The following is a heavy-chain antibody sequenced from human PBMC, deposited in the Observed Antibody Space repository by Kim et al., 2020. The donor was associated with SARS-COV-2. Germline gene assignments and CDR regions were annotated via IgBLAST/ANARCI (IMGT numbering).Heavy chain of an antibody. D-gene: IGHD3-3*01. CDR3: ARAVRYDFYFDY. Sequence: GGSLRLSCAASGFTFSSYSMNWVRQAPGKGLEWVSSISSSSSYIYYADSVKGRFTISRDNAKNSLYLQMNSLRAEDTAVYYCARAVRYDFYFDYWGQGTLVTVSS. V-gene: IGHV3-21*01. J-gene: IGHJ4*02. CDR1: GFTFSSYS. CDR2: ISSSSSYI.